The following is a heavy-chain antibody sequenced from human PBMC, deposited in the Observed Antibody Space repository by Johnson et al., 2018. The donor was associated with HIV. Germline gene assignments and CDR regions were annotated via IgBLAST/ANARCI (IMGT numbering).Heavy chain of an antibody. Sequence: MLLVESGGGVVQPRRSLRLSCAASGFTFDDYDMTWVRQGPGKGLEWVSHINWNGGTTGYADSVKGRFTISRDNAKNSLYLQMNSLRDDDTALYYCAKDCALVGATVWPDAFDIWGQGTMVTVSS. V-gene: IGHV3-20*04. J-gene: IGHJ3*02. CDR2: INWNGGTT. CDR3: AKDCALVGATVWPDAFDI. CDR1: GFTFDDYD. D-gene: IGHD1-26*01.